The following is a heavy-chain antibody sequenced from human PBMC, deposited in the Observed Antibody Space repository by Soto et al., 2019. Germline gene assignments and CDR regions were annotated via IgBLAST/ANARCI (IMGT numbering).Heavy chain of an antibody. D-gene: IGHD1-7*01. CDR2: INAGNGNT. Sequence: ASVKVSCKASGYTFTSYAMHWVRQAPGQRLEWMGWINAGNGNTKYSQKFQGRVTITRDTSASTAYMELSSVTAADTAVYYCARGNWNYRYGMDVWGQGTTVTVSS. CDR3: ARGNWNYRYGMDV. CDR1: GYTFTSYA. J-gene: IGHJ6*02. V-gene: IGHV1-3*01.